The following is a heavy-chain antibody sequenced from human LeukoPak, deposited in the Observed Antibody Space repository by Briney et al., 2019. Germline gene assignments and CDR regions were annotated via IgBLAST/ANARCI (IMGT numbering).Heavy chain of an antibody. D-gene: IGHD3-10*01. Sequence: SETLSLTCAVYGGSFSGYYWSWIRQPPGKGLEWIGEINHSGSTNYNPSHKSRVTISVDTSKNQFSLKLGSVTAADTAVYYCARDPRYVVRGRFDYWGQGTLVTVSS. CDR3: ARDPRYVVRGRFDY. J-gene: IGHJ4*02. CDR1: GGSFSGYY. V-gene: IGHV4-34*01. CDR2: INHSGST.